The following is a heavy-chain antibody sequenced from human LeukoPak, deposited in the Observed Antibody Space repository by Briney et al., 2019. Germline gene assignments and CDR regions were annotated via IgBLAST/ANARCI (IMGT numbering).Heavy chain of an antibody. CDR1: GYTFTNYA. D-gene: IGHD5-24*01. J-gene: IGHJ3*02. V-gene: IGHV7-4-1*02. CDR2: INTNTGNP. CDR3: ARVARGGWHDAFDI. Sequence: ASVKVSCKASGYTFTNYAMNWVRQASGQGLEWMGWINTNTGNPTYAQGFTGRFVFSLDTSVSTAYLQISSLKAEDTAVYYCARVARGGWHDAFDIWGQGTMVTVSS.